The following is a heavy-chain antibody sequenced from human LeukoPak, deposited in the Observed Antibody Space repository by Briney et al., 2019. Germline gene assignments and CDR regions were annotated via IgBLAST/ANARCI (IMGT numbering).Heavy chain of an antibody. CDR1: GFTFSSAW. CDR3: TAAGTVDY. V-gene: IGHV3-23*01. D-gene: IGHD6-13*01. J-gene: IGHJ4*02. Sequence: GGSLRLSCAASGFTFSSAWMTWVRQTPEKGLEWVSAISGGGGSTYYADSVRGRFTISRDNSKNTLYLQMNSLRAEDTAVYYCTAAGTVDYWGQGTLVTVSS. CDR2: ISGGGGST.